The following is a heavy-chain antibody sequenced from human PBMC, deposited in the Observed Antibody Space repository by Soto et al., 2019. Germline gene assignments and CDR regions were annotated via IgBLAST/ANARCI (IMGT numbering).Heavy chain of an antibody. V-gene: IGHV2-5*02. CDR2: IYWDNDK. D-gene: IGHD3-10*01. J-gene: IGHJ4*01. CDR1: GFAVSINRMS. Sequence: TFSGFAVSINRMSVGWIRQPPGKALEWLALIYWDNDKRYSPSLQSKLTITKDTSKNLVVLTMTNMDPVDTATYYCLQTFYRGYSYGPGLGYWGHGTPVT. CDR3: LQTFYRGYSYGPGLGY.